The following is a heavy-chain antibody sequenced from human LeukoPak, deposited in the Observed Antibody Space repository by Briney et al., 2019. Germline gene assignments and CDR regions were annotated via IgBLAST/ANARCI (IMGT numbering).Heavy chain of an antibody. J-gene: IGHJ4*02. CDR1: GFTVSSSY. Sequence: PGGSLRLSCSASGFTVSSSYMSWVRQAPGKGLEWVSVIYSGGSTYYADSVKGRFTISRDNSKNTLYLQMNGLRIEDTAVYYCARVAFRSSSYISGIDYWGQGTLVTVSS. V-gene: IGHV3-53*01. CDR3: ARVAFRSSSYISGIDY. CDR2: IYSGGST. D-gene: IGHD6-6*01.